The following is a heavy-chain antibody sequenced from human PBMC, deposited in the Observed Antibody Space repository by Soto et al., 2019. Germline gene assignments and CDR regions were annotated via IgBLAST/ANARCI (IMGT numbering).Heavy chain of an antibody. V-gene: IGHV3-23*01. CDR2: ISGSGGST. CDR1: GFTFSSYA. J-gene: IGHJ6*02. CDR3: AKVQAGYYYYGMDV. D-gene: IGHD6-13*01. Sequence: EVQLLESGGGLVQPGGSLRLSCAASGFTFSSYAMSWVRQAPGKGLEWVSAISGSGGSTYYADSVKGRLTISRDNSKNTLYLQMNSLRAEDTAVYYCAKVQAGYYYYGMDVWGQGTTVTVSS.